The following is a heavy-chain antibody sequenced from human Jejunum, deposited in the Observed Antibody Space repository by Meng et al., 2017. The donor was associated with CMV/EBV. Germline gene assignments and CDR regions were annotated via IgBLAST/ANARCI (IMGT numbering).Heavy chain of an antibody. V-gene: IGHV2-5*01. Sequence: FSGFSLTTSGVAVGWIRQPPGKALEWLAHIYWNGDKYYSTSLKSRLTITKDTSKNQVVLTMTNVDPVDTATYYCAHLDGTAWYYYDYWGQGTLVTVSS. CDR2: IYWNGDK. J-gene: IGHJ4*02. CDR1: GFSLTTSGVA. D-gene: IGHD5-24*01. CDR3: AHLDGTAWYYYDY.